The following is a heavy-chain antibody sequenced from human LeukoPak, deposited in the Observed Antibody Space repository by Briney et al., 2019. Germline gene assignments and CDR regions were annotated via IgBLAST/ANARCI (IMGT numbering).Heavy chain of an antibody. CDR3: ARDSYYDSSGYYPADAFDI. CDR2: IYYSGST. D-gene: IGHD3-22*01. V-gene: IGHV4-30-4*08. J-gene: IGHJ3*02. CDR1: GGSISSGGYS. Sequence: SQTLSLTCAVSGGSISSGGYSWSWIRQPPGKGLEWIRYIYYSGSTYYNPSLKSRVTISVDTSKNQFSLKLSSVTAADTAVYYCARDSYYDSSGYYPADAFDIWGQGTMVTVSS.